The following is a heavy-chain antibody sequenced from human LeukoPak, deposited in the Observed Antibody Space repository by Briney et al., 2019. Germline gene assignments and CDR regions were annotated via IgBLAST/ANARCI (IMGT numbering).Heavy chain of an antibody. Sequence: PGRSLRLSCAASGFSFSTYDMSWVRQAPGKGQEWVSVIRVSDGSTHYADSVKGRFTISRDNSKNTLYLQMNSLRAEDTAVYYCAKGAWLDDWGQGTPVSVSS. V-gene: IGHV3-23*01. CDR2: IRVSDGST. D-gene: IGHD3-16*01. CDR1: GFSFSTYD. J-gene: IGHJ4*02. CDR3: AKGAWLDD.